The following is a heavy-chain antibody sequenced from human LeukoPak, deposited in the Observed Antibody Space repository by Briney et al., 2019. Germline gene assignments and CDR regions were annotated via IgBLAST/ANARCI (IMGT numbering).Heavy chain of an antibody. V-gene: IGHV4-4*07. Sequence: SETLSLTCTVSGGSISSYYWSWIRQPAGKGLEWIGRIYTSGGTNYNPSLKSRVTMSVDTSKNQFSLKLSSVTAADTAVYYCARYQQHIVVVTASDAFDIWGQGTMVTVSS. CDR1: GGSISSYY. J-gene: IGHJ3*02. CDR3: ARYQQHIVVVTASDAFDI. D-gene: IGHD2-21*02. CDR2: IYTSGGT.